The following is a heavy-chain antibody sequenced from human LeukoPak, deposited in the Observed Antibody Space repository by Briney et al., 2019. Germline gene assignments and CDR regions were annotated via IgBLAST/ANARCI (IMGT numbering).Heavy chain of an antibody. CDR3: ARTPYYDILTGYYSDY. V-gene: IGHV4-59*01. J-gene: IGHJ4*02. D-gene: IGHD3-9*01. CDR2: IYYSGST. Sequence: SETLSLTCTVSGGSISSYYWSWIRQPPGKGLEWIGYIYYSGSTNYNPSLKSRVTISVDTSKNQFSLKLSSVTAADTAVYYCARTPYYDILTGYYSDYWGQGTLVTVSS. CDR1: GGSISSYY.